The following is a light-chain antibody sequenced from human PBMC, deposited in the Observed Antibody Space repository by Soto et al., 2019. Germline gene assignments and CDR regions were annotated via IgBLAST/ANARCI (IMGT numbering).Light chain of an antibody. CDR2: EVS. CDR1: SSDVGGYNY. CDR3: SSYTSSSIDYV. J-gene: IGLJ1*01. Sequence: QSALTQPASVSGSPGQSITISCTGTSSDVGGYNYVSWYQQHPGKAPKLMIYEVSNRPSGVSNRFSGSKSGNTASLTISGPQAEDEADYYCSSYTSSSIDYVFGTGTKLTV. V-gene: IGLV2-14*01.